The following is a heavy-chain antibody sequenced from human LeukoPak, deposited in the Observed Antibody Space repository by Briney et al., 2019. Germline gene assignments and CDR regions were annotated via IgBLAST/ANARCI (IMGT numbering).Heavy chain of an antibody. CDR2: ISGSGGST. D-gene: IGHD2-2*01. V-gene: IGHV3-23*01. CDR3: AKDDCSSTSCLSFDY. Sequence: GGSLRLSCAASGFTFTSYAMNWVRQAPGKGLEWVSAISGSGGSTYYADSVKGRFTISRDNSKNTLYLQMNSLRAEDTAVYYCAKDDCSSTSCLSFDYWGQGTLVTVSS. J-gene: IGHJ4*02. CDR1: GFTFTSYA.